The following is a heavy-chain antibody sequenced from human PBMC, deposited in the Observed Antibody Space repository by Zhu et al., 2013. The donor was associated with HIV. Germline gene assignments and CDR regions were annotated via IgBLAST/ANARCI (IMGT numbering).Heavy chain of an antibody. CDR1: GGTFSSTA. Sequence: QVQLVQPGAEVKKPGSSVKVSCKASGGTFSSTAISWVRQAPGQGLEWMGGIIPVFGTTNYAQKFQGRVTITADESTSTAYMELSSLRSEDTAMYYCARGEGSDNTGYWVYWGQGTLVTVSS. D-gene: IGHD3-22*01. J-gene: IGHJ4*02. CDR2: IIPVFGTT. V-gene: IGHV1-69*01. CDR3: ARGEGSDNTGYWVY.